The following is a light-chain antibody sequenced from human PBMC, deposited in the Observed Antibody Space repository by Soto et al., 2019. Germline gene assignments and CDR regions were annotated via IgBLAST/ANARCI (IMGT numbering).Light chain of an antibody. CDR2: DAS. J-gene: IGLJ1*01. CDR3: SSYSGSSTVDV. CDR1: SSDVGGYNY. V-gene: IGLV2-14*01. Sequence: QSALTQPASVSGSPGQSITISCTGTSSDVGGYNYVSWYQQHPGKAPKLMIYDASNRPSGVSDRFSGSKSGNTASLTISGLQAEDEADYYCSSYSGSSTVDVFGTGTQLTVL.